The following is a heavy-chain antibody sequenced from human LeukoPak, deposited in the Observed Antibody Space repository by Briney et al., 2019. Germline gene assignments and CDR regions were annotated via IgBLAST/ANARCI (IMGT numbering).Heavy chain of an antibody. J-gene: IGHJ4*02. V-gene: IGHV3-30*18. CDR2: ISYDGNNK. CDR1: GFTFSYYG. D-gene: IGHD6-13*01. Sequence: GGSLRLSCGASGFTFSYYGLHWVRQAPGKGLEWVALISYDGNNKDYADSVKGRFTISRDNSKNTLYLQVNSLRAEDTAVYFCAKDSSSSWFGGDSKWGQGTLVTVSS. CDR3: AKDSSSSWFGGDSK.